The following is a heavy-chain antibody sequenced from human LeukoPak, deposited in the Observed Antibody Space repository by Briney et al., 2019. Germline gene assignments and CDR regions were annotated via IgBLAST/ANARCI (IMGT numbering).Heavy chain of an antibody. CDR3: AKDSEYSKSTAYYFYGVDV. D-gene: IGHD6-13*01. V-gene: IGHV3-30*02. Sequence: GGSLRLSCAASGFTFSSYGMHWVRQAPGKGLEWVAVIWYDGSNKYYADSVKGRFTISRDNSKNTLYLQMNSLRAEDTAVYYCAKDSEYSKSTAYYFYGVDVWGQGPTVTVSS. J-gene: IGHJ6*02. CDR2: IWYDGSNK. CDR1: GFTFSSYG.